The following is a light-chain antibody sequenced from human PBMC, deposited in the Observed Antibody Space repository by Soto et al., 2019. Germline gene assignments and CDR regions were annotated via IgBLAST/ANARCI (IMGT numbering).Light chain of an antibody. CDR2: ANT. J-gene: IGLJ2*01. CDR3: QSFDSSLSGFVA. V-gene: IGLV1-40*01. Sequence: VLTQPPSVSGAPGQRVTISCTGTGSNIGAGYDIHWYQQFPGTAPKLLIYANTHRPSGVPDRFSGFKSGTSASLAISGLQAEDEADYYCQSFDSSLSGFVAFGGGTKLTVL. CDR1: GSNIGAGYD.